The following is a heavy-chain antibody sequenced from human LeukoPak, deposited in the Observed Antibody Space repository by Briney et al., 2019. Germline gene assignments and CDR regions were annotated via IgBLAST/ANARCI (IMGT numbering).Heavy chain of an antibody. CDR3: AHTYYDILTGYVHYFDY. D-gene: IGHD3-9*01. V-gene: IGHV2-5*01. CDR2: YWNDDK. J-gene: IGHJ4*02. Sequence: YWNDDKRYSPSLKSRLTITKDTSKTQVVLTMTNMDPVDTATYYCAHTYYDILTGYVHYFDYWGQGTLVTVSS.